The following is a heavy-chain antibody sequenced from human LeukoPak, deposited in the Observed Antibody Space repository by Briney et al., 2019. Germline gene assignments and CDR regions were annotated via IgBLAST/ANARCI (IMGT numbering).Heavy chain of an antibody. Sequence: SETLSLTCIVSGGSISDNFWSWIRRPPGKGLEWIGYIYYSGSAKYNPSLKSRVTISVDTSKNQFSLKLSSVTAADTAVYYCARSYGSGNYFDYWGQGTLVTVSS. J-gene: IGHJ4*02. V-gene: IGHV4-59*01. CDR1: GGSISDNF. CDR3: ARSYGSGNYFDY. D-gene: IGHD3-10*01. CDR2: IYYSGSA.